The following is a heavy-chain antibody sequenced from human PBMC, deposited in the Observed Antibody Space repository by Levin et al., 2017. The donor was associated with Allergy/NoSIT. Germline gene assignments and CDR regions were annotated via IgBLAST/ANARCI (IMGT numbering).Heavy chain of an antibody. J-gene: IGHJ4*02. CDR1: GYSFSGYW. CDR3: ARHQAGNGWDLDY. V-gene: IGHV5-51*01. CDR2: IYPGDSDT. D-gene: IGHD6-19*01. Sequence: KVSCKASGYSFSGYWLGWVRQMPGKGLESMGFIYPGDSDTRYSPSFQGQVTISADKSFSTAYLQWSSLKASDTAMYYCARHQAGNGWDLDYWGQGTLVTVSS.